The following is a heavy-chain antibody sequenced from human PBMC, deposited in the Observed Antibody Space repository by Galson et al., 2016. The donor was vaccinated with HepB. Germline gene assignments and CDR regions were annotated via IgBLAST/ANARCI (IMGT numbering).Heavy chain of an antibody. CDR2: INGDGTST. D-gene: IGHD6-13*01. CDR1: GFTFSNYW. CDR3: TRGVDLAAAGPRGSFNM. J-gene: IGHJ3*02. Sequence: LRLSCAASGFTFSNYWMHWVRQGPGKGLVWVARINGDGTSTSCADFEEGRFTISRDNAKNTLYLQMNSLRAEDTAVYYCTRGVDLAAAGPRGSFNMWGQGTMVTVSS. V-gene: IGHV3-74*01.